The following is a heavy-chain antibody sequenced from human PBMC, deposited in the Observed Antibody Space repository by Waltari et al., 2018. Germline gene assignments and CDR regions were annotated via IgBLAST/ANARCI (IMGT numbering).Heavy chain of an antibody. V-gene: IGHV4-34*01. J-gene: IGHJ5*02. CDR2: IRHPGTA. Sequence: QVQLQQWGAGLLKSSETLSLTCSVSGASFSAYYWGWVRHVPGKGLAWIGQIRHPGTANYNPSLESRVAISIDTSRSQFSLKVFSVTAADTALYFCTRGGNYDFWSHSPFVDPWGQGTQVTVSS. D-gene: IGHD3-3*01. CDR1: GASFSAYY. CDR3: TRGGNYDFWSHSPFVDP.